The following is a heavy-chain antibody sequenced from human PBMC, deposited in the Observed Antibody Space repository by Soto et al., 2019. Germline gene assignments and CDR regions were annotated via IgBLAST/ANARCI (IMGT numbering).Heavy chain of an antibody. V-gene: IGHV4-39*01. D-gene: IGHD2-15*01. CDR1: GGSISSSSYY. CDR3: AGIIVVAVAATSRIVYYFDY. CDR2: IYYSGST. J-gene: IGHJ4*02. Sequence: SETLSLTCTVSGGSISSSSYYWGWIRQPPGKGLEWIGSIYYSGSTYYNPSLKSRVTISVDTSKNQFSLKLSSVTAADTAVYYCAGIIVVAVAATSRIVYYFDYWGQGTLVTVSS.